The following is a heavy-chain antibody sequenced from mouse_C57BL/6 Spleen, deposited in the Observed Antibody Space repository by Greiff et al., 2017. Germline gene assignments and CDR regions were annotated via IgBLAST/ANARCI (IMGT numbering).Heavy chain of an antibody. D-gene: IGHD4-1*01. V-gene: IGHV3-6*01. J-gene: IGHJ4*01. CDR3: ARDLNWDYAMDY. Sequence: EVKLMESGPGLVKPSQSLSLTCSVTGYSITSGYYWNCLRQFPGNKLEWMGYISYDGCNNYPPSLKNRITITRDTSKNQVILKLNSVTTEDTATDYGARDLNWDYAMDYWGQGTSVTVSS. CDR2: ISYDGCN. CDR1: GYSITSGYY.